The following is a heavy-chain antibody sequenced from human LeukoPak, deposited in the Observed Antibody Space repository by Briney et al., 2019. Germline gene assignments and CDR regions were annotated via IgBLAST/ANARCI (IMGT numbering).Heavy chain of an antibody. J-gene: IGHJ4*02. CDR1: GFTFSSYG. V-gene: IGHV3-33*01. Sequence: PGGSLRLSCAASGFTFSSYGMHWVRQAPGKGLEWGAVIWYDGSNKYYADSVKGRFTISRDNSKNTLYLQMNSLRAEDTAVYYCARTGYCSGGSCYGFDYWGQGTLVTVSS. D-gene: IGHD2-15*01. CDR2: IWYDGSNK. CDR3: ARTGYCSGGSCYGFDY.